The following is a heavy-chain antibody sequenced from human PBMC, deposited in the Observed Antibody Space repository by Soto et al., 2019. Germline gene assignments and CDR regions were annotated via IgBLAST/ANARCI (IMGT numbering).Heavy chain of an antibody. D-gene: IGHD3-3*01. J-gene: IGHJ4*02. CDR1: GSSISSGGYY. V-gene: IGHV4-31*03. CDR2: IYYSGST. Sequence: SETLSLTCTVSGSSISSGGYYWSWIRQHPGKGLEWIGYIYYSGSTYYNPSLKSRVTISVDTSKNQFSLKLSSVTAADTAVYYCARVMNAAGTYYDFWSAHGGYFDYWGQGTLVTVSS. CDR3: ARVMNAAGTYYDFWSAHGGYFDY.